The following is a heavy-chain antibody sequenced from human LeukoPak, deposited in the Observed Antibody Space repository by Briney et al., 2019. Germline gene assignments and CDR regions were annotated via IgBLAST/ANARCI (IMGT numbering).Heavy chain of an antibody. CDR1: GFTFSSYS. CDR2: MSSSSSYI. D-gene: IGHD3-22*01. Sequence: GGSLRLSCAASGFTFSSYSMNWVRQAPGKGLEWVSSMSSSSSYIYYADSLKGRFTISRDNAKNSLYLQMNSLRAEDTAVYYRARGLYYYDSTNRYYFDYWGQGTLVTVSS. CDR3: ARGLYYYDSTNRYYFDY. J-gene: IGHJ4*02. V-gene: IGHV3-21*04.